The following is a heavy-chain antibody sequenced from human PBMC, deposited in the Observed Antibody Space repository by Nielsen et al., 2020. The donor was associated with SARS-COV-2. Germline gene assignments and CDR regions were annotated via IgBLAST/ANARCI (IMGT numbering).Heavy chain of an antibody. Sequence: WIRQPPGKGLEWIGYIYYSGSTYYNPSLKSRVTISVDTSKNQFSLKLSSVTAADTAVYYCARAREDSSGYLNAFDIWGQGTMVTVSS. J-gene: IGHJ3*02. CDR2: IYYSGST. V-gene: IGHV4-30-4*01. CDR3: ARAREDSSGYLNAFDI. D-gene: IGHD3-22*01.